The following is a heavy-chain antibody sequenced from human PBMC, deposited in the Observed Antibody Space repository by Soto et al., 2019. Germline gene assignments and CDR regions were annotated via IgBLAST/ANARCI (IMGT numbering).Heavy chain of an antibody. Sequence: SETLSLTCTVSGGSFSSSGYYWSWIRQHPGKGLEWIGYIQYSGITFYNPSLKSRVSMSVNTSKNQFSLKTSSVTAADTAVYFCVRDRGYTAFDIWGQGTMVTVSS. D-gene: IGHD5-12*01. CDR2: IQYSGIT. J-gene: IGHJ3*02. CDR3: VRDRGYTAFDI. CDR1: GGSFSSSGYY. V-gene: IGHV4-31*03.